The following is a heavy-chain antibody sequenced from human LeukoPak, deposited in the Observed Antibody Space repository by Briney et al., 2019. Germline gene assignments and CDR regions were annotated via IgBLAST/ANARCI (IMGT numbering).Heavy chain of an antibody. V-gene: IGHV3-23*01. D-gene: IGHD6-19*01. CDR3: AKMPVSYSSGWSNFDY. J-gene: IGHJ4*02. CDR1: GFTFTTYA. CDR2: ISDSGGST. Sequence: SGGSLRLSCAASGFTFTTYAMSWVRQAPGKGLEWVSGISDSGGSTYYADSVKGRFTISRDNSKNTPYLQMNSLRAEDTAVYYCAKMPVSYSSGWSNFDYWGQGTLVTVSS.